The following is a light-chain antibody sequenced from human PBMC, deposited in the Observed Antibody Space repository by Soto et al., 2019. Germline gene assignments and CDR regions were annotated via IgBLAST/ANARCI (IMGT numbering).Light chain of an antibody. Sequence: QAVVTQPPSASGSPGQSVTISCTGSSSDVGGYNYVSWYQQHPGKAPKLIIYEVSKRPSGVPDRFSGSKSGNTVSLTVSGLQAEDEADYYCSSYAVSKVFGGGTKVTVL. CDR1: SSDVGGYNY. CDR3: SSYAVSKV. J-gene: IGLJ2*01. CDR2: EVS. V-gene: IGLV2-8*01.